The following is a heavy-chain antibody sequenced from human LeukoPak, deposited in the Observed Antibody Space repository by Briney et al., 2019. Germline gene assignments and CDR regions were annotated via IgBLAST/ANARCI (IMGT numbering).Heavy chain of an antibody. D-gene: IGHD5-18*01. CDR1: GFSLSTSAVV. J-gene: IGHJ4*02. Sequence: SGPTLVNPTQTLTLTCTFSGFSLSTSAVVVGWIRQPPGKALEWLTFIYGNDDKRYSPSLMSRLTITKDTSKNQVVLTMTNMDPVDTGTYYCAHKSVDTSIDYWGQGILVTVSS. CDR3: AHKSVDTSIDY. CDR2: IYGNDDK. V-gene: IGHV2-5*01.